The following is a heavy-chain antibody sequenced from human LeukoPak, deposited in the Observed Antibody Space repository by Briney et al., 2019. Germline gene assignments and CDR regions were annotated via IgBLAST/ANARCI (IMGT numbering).Heavy chain of an antibody. CDR2: ISASGTST. CDR3: AKSSIFYDSSGYYVGEKYYFDY. CDR1: GFTFSNSA. J-gene: IGHJ4*02. V-gene: IGHV3-23*01. Sequence: GGSLRLSCAASGFTFSNSAMSWVRQAPGKGLEWVSAISASGTSTYYADSVKGRFTISRDNSKDTLYLQMNSLRAEDTAVYYCAKSSIFYDSSGYYVGEKYYFDYWGQGTLVTVSS. D-gene: IGHD3-22*01.